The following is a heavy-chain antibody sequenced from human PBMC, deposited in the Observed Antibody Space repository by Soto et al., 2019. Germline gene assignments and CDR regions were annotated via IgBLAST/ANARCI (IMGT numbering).Heavy chain of an antibody. J-gene: IGHJ4*02. D-gene: IGHD4-17*01. V-gene: IGHV4-31*03. CDR2: IYYSGST. CDR3: ASTDYGDYHTQAFDY. CDR1: GGSISSGGYY. Sequence: SETLXLTCTVSGGSISSGGYYWSWIRQHPGKGLEWIGYIYYSGSTYYNPSLKSRVTISVDTSKNQFSLKLSSVTAADTAVYYCASTDYGDYHTQAFDYWGQGTLVTVSS.